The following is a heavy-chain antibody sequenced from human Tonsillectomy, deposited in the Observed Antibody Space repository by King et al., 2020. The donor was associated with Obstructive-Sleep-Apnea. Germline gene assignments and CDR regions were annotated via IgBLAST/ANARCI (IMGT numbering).Heavy chain of an antibody. V-gene: IGHV4-59*08. CDR2: LYYSGST. CDR3: AGHVRGYSGYDYGYYFDY. CDR1: GGSISSYY. D-gene: IGHD5-12*01. J-gene: IGHJ4*02. Sequence: QLQESGPGLVKPSETLSLTCTVSGGSISSYYWSWIRQPPGKGLEWIGYLYYSGSTSYNPSLESRVTISVDTSKNQFSLKLSSVTAADTAVYYCAGHVRGYSGYDYGYYFDYWGQGTLVTVSS.